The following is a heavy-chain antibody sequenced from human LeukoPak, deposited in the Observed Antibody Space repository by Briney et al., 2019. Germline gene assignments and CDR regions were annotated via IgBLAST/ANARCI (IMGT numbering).Heavy chain of an antibody. J-gene: IGHJ3*02. CDR2: ISWNSGSI. Sequence: GGSLRLSCAASGFTFDDYAMHWVRHAPGKGLEWVSGISWNSGSIGYADSVKGRFTISRDNAKNSLYLQMNSLRAEDMALYYCAKDKEMVATSGAFDIWGQGTMVTVSS. V-gene: IGHV3-9*03. CDR3: AKDKEMVATSGAFDI. CDR1: GFTFDDYA. D-gene: IGHD1-26*01.